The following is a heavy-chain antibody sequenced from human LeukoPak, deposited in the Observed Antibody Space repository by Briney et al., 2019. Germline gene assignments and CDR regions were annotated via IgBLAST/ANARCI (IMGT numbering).Heavy chain of an antibody. V-gene: IGHV1-2*02. D-gene: IGHD2-2*01. Sequence: ASVKVSCKASGYTFTGYYMHWVRQAPGQGLEWMGWINPNSGGTNYAQKCQGRVTMTRDTSISTAYMELSGLRSDDTAVYYCARVGYCSSTSCSGDYWGQGTLVTVSS. CDR3: ARVGYCSSTSCSGDY. CDR2: INPNSGGT. J-gene: IGHJ4*02. CDR1: GYTFTGYY.